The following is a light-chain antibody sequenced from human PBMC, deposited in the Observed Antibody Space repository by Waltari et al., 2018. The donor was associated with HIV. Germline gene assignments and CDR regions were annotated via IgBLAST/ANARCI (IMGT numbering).Light chain of an antibody. Sequence: QSVLTQPPSASGTPGQRVPISCSGSSSTIGSTSVYWYQQLPGTAPKLLIYRNNQRPSGVPDRFSGSKSGTSASLAISGLRSEDEADYYCAVWGDSLNSYVFGTGTEVTVL. CDR1: SSTIGSTS. V-gene: IGLV1-47*01. CDR3: AVWGDSLNSYV. J-gene: IGLJ1*01. CDR2: RNN.